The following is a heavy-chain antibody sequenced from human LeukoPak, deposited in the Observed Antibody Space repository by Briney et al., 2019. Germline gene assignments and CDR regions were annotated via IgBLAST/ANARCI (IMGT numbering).Heavy chain of an antibody. J-gene: IGHJ4*02. CDR1: GFTFSSYE. D-gene: IGHD1-26*01. CDR2: ISSSGSTI. V-gene: IGHV3-48*03. CDR3: TRAYGSYSGFDY. Sequence: PGGSLRLSCAASGFTFSSYEMNWVRQAPGKGLEWVSYISSSGSTIYYADSVKGRFTISRDNSKNTLYLQMISLRAEDTAVYYCTRAYGSYSGFDYWGQGTLVTVSS.